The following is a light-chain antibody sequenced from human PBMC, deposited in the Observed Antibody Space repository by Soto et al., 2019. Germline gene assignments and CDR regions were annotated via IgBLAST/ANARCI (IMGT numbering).Light chain of an antibody. J-gene: IGKJ2*01. CDR2: GAS. V-gene: IGKV3-15*01. CDR3: QQYTNWPPTYT. CDR1: QSVSSS. Sequence: EIVMTQSPVTLSVSPGERATLSCRASQSVSSSLAWFQQKPGQAPRLLIYGASTRATGIPARFSGSGSGTEFTLTISGLQSEDFAVYYCQQYTNWPPTYTFGQGTKLEIK.